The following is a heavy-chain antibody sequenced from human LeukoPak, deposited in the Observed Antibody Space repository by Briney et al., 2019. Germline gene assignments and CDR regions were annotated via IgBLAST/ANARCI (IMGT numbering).Heavy chain of an antibody. CDR1: GGSISSHY. CDR3: ARHIGGGIEDMDV. D-gene: IGHD3-16*02. V-gene: IGHV4-59*08. CDR2: IYYSGST. Sequence: PSETLSHTCTVSGGSISSHYWSWIRQPPGKGLEWIGYIYYSGSTNYNPSLKSRVTISVDTSRNQFFLQMSSVTAADTAVYYCARHIGGGIEDMDVWGKGTKVSVSS. J-gene: IGHJ6*03.